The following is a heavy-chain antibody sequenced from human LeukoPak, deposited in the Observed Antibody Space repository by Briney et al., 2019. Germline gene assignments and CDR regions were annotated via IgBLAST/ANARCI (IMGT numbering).Heavy chain of an antibody. Sequence: PGGSLRLSCAASGFTFSNYWMNWVRQAPGKGLEWVANINQDGREKYYVDLVQGRFTISRDNAKNTLYLQMNSLRAEDTAVYYCARDGCSGGNCYSFWFDPWGRGTLVTVSS. CDR1: GFTFSNYW. CDR3: ARDGCSGGNCYSFWFDP. J-gene: IGHJ5*02. D-gene: IGHD2-15*01. CDR2: INQDGREK. V-gene: IGHV3-7*01.